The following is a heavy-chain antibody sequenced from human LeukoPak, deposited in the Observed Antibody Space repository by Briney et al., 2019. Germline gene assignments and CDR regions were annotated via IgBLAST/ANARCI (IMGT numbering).Heavy chain of an antibody. J-gene: IGHJ5*02. CDR3: ARDGGAYGSGSDFVVPFDP. D-gene: IGHD3-10*01. V-gene: IGHV1-2*02. CDR1: GYTFTGYY. Sequence: VASVKVSCKASGYTFTGYYMHWVRQAPGQGLEWMRWINPNSGGTNYAQNFQGRVTMTRDTSISTAYMELSSLTSDDTAVYYCARDGGAYGSGSDFVVPFDPWGQGTLVTVSS. CDR2: INPNSGGT.